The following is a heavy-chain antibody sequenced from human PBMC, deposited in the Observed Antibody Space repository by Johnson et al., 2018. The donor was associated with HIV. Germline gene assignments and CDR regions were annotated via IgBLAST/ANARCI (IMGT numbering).Heavy chain of an antibody. CDR1: GFTFADYG. Sequence: QMQLVESGGGVVRPGGSLRLSCAASGFTFADYGMHWVRQPPGKGLEWVAFIAHDESITHYADSVKGRFTMSRDNSKNTLYLHMKSLRPEDTSIYYCAKDDNLGVWYSDAFDVWGQGTVVTVSS. V-gene: IGHV3-30*02. D-gene: IGHD6-19*01. CDR3: AKDDNLGVWYSDAFDV. J-gene: IGHJ3*01. CDR2: IAHDESIT.